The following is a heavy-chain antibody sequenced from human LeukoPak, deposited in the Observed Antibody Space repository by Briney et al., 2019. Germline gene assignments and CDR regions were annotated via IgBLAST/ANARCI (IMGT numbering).Heavy chain of an antibody. D-gene: IGHD6-19*01. CDR3: ARDRSAVAGRGGYDY. CDR2: IIPIFGTA. CDR1: GGTFSSYA. Sequence: SVKVSCKASGGTFSSYAISWVRQAPGQGLEWMGGIIPIFGTANYAQKFQGRVAITTDESTSTAYMELSSLRSEDTAVYYCARDRSAVAGRGGYDYWGQGTLVTVSS. J-gene: IGHJ4*02. V-gene: IGHV1-69*05.